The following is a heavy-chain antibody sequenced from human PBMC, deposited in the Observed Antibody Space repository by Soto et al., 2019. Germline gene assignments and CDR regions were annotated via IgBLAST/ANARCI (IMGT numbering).Heavy chain of an antibody. D-gene: IGHD3-10*01. Sequence: EVQLVESGGGLVQPGGSLRLSCAASGFTFSSYSMNWVRQAPGKGLEWVSYISSSSSTIYYADSVKGRFTIASDNAKNSLYLQMNSLRDEDTAVYYCASSGRLGVIYYYCMDVWGQGTTVTVSS. CDR3: ASSGRLGVIYYYCMDV. V-gene: IGHV3-48*02. CDR2: ISSSSSTI. J-gene: IGHJ6*02. CDR1: GFTFSSYS.